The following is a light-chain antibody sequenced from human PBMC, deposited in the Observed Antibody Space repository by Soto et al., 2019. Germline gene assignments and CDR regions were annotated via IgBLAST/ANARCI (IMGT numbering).Light chain of an antibody. CDR2: GAS. Sequence: QAVVTQEPSLTVSPGGTVTLTCASSTGAVTSGFSPNWFQQKPGQAPRALIYGASNRHSWTPARFSGSLLGGKAALTLSGVQPEDEAEYYCLLYYDGAQVWVFGGGTKVTVL. CDR1: TGAVTSGFS. CDR3: LLYYDGAQVWV. J-gene: IGLJ3*02. V-gene: IGLV7-43*01.